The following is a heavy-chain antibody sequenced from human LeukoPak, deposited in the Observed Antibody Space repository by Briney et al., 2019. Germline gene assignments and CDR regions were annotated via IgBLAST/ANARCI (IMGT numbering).Heavy chain of an antibody. J-gene: IGHJ4*02. CDR1: GGSISNYY. CDR3: ARHGPGGMFDY. Sequence: SETLSLTCTVSGGSISNYYWSWIRQPPGKGLEWIGYISYSGSTNYNASLKSRVTISIDTSKSQFSLKLSSVTAADTAVYHCARHGPGGMFDYWGQGTLVTVSS. D-gene: IGHD3-16*01. V-gene: IGHV4-59*08. CDR2: ISYSGST.